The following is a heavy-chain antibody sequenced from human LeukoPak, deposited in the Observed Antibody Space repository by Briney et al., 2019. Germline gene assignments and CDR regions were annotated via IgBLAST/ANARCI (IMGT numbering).Heavy chain of an antibody. V-gene: IGHV3-15*07. Sequence: GGSLRLSCAASGLTFSNAWMNWVRQAPGKGLEWVAHIKSETNGGTADYAAAVEGRFTISRDDSKNTLYLQMNSLKIEDTAVYYCAGGVVITYGGFFDYWGQGTLVTVSS. D-gene: IGHD3-3*01. J-gene: IGHJ4*02. CDR2: IKSETNGGTA. CDR1: GLTFSNAW. CDR3: AGGVVITYGGFFDY.